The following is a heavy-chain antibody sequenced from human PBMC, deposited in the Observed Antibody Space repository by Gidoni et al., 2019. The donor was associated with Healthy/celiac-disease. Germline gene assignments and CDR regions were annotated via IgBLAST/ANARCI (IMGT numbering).Heavy chain of an antibody. CDR1: GFPFSDYY. J-gene: IGHJ5*02. CDR3: ARGAPGYNWFDP. Sequence: QVQLVESGGGLVKPGGSLRLSCAASGFPFSDYYMSWIRQAPGKGLEWVSYISSSSSYTNYADSVKGRFTISRDNAKNSLYLQMNSLRAEDTAVYYCARGAPGYNWFDPWGQGTLVTVSS. V-gene: IGHV3-11*06. D-gene: IGHD1-26*01. CDR2: ISSSSSYT.